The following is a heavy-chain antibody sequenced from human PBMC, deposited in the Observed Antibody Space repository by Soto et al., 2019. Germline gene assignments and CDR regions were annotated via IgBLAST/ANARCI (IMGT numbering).Heavy chain of an antibody. J-gene: IGHJ4*02. D-gene: IGHD2-2*01. CDR2: RYSDGRS. V-gene: IGHV3-66*01. CDR3: ANMRYCPSTTGFDY. Sequence: VESGGALVQPGGSLRLSCAGSGFTVSISYMTWVRQVPGKGLEWVSIRYSDGRSYHAESVKGRFTISTDDSENTLYLQMCSLRAEDTAVYYCANMRYCPSTTGFDYWGQGTQVTVSS. CDR1: GFTVSISY.